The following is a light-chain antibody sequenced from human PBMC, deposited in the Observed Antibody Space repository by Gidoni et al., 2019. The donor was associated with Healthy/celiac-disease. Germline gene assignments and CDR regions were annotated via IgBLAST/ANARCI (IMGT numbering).Light chain of an antibody. Sequence: IHMTQSPSSLSASLGDRVTITGRASQSISSCLNWYQQKPGQATKLLIYTASDLQSGLPSRFSCSGSELDFTPPISTLPPDDFATYHCPQNYSTPPYTFGQGTKLEIK. V-gene: IGKV1-39*01. J-gene: IGKJ2*01. CDR2: TAS. CDR1: QSISSC. CDR3: PQNYSTPPYT.